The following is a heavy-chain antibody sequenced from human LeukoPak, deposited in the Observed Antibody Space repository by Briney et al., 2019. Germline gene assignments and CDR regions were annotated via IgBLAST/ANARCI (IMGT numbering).Heavy chain of an antibody. CDR3: ATDSSSSLMDDY. Sequence: GGSLRLSCAASGFTFSSYAMSWVRQAPGKGLEWVSAISGSGGSTYYADSVKGRFTISRDNSKNTLCLQMNSLRAEDTAVYYCATDSSSSLMDDYWGQGALVTVSS. D-gene: IGHD6-6*01. V-gene: IGHV3-23*01. J-gene: IGHJ4*02. CDR2: ISGSGGST. CDR1: GFTFSSYA.